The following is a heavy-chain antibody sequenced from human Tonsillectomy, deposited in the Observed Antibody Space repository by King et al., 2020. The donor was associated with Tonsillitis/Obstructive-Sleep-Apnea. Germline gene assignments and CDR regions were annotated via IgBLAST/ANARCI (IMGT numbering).Heavy chain of an antibody. CDR2: INHSGSI. J-gene: IGHJ6*03. D-gene: IGHD4-17*01. CDR1: GASFSGYY. Sequence: VPLQQWGAGLLKPSETLSLTCALYGASFSGYYWTWIRQPPGKGLEWIGEINHSGSIKYNPSLKSRVTISLDTSKNQFSLKVSSVTAADTALYYCAGTNYGDNVDYYYSMDVWGRGTTVTVSS. V-gene: IGHV4-34*01. CDR3: AGTNYGDNVDYYYSMDV.